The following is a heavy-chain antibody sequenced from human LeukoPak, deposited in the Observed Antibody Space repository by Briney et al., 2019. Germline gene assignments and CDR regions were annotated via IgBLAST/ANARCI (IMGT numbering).Heavy chain of an antibody. J-gene: IGHJ4*02. CDR1: GFTVSSNY. Sequence: GGSLRLSCAASGFTVSSNYMSWVRQAPGKGLEWVSVIYSGGSTYYADSVKGRFTISRDNSKNTLYLQMNSLRAEDTAVYYCARGSGARKKGTTVTPDDYWGQGTLVTVSS. V-gene: IGHV3-66*01. CDR3: ARGSGARKKGTTVTPDDY. D-gene: IGHD4-11*01. CDR2: IYSGGST.